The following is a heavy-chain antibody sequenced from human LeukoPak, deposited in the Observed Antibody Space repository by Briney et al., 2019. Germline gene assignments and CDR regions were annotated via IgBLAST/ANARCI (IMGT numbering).Heavy chain of an antibody. CDR1: GFXLSDHY. J-gene: IGHJ2*01. CDR2: SRXXANSYTT. Sequence: PAGSLRLSCAASGFXLSDHYMDWVRXAPGKGLEWLGRSRXXANSYTTEYAASVKGRFTISRDDSENSLYLQMSSLKTEDTAVYYCTRGVREWERSYWYFDLWGRGTLVTVSS. D-gene: IGHD1-26*01. V-gene: IGHV3-72*01. CDR3: TRGVREWERSYWYFDL.